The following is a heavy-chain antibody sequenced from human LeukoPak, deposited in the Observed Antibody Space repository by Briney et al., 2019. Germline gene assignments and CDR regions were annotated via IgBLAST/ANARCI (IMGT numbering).Heavy chain of an antibody. V-gene: IGHV3-7*01. J-gene: IGHJ4*02. CDR2: IKQDGSEK. Sequence: PGGSLRLSCSASGFTFSSHWMAWVRQAPGKGLEWVANIKQDGSEKYYLDSLKGRFTISRDNAKNSLYLQVKSLRVEDTALYYCASLNYGQVWGSPHYFFDYWGQGTLVTVSS. D-gene: IGHD3-16*01. CDR3: ASLNYGQVWGSPHYFFDY. CDR1: GFTFSSHW.